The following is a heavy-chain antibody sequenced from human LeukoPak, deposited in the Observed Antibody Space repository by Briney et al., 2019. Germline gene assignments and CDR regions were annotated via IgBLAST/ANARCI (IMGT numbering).Heavy chain of an antibody. CDR3: ARHLSSGWYNWFDP. J-gene: IGHJ5*02. D-gene: IGHD6-19*01. CDR2: IYYSGST. Sequence: SETLSLTCTVSGGSISSSSYYWGWIRQPPGKGLEWIGSIYYSGSTYYNPSLKSRVTISVDTSKNQFSLKLSSVTAADTAVYYCARHLSSGWYNWFDPWGQGTLVTVSS. CDR1: GGSISSSSYY. V-gene: IGHV4-39*01.